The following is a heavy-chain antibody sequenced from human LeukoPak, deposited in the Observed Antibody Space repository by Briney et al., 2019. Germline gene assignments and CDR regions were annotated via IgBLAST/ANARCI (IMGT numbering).Heavy chain of an antibody. CDR2: IYPGDSDT. CDR1: GYRFTSYW. V-gene: IGHV5-51*01. CDR3: ARSEGIGTVTTFDR. Sequence: GESLKISCVGSGYRFTSYWIGWVRQMPGKGLEYMGIIYPGDSDTRYSPSFQGQVTISADKSISTAYLQWSSLQASDTAMYYCARSEGIGTVTTFDRWGQGTLVTVSS. D-gene: IGHD4-17*01. J-gene: IGHJ4*02.